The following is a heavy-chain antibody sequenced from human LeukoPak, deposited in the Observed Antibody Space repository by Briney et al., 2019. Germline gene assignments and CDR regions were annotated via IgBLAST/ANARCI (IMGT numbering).Heavy chain of an antibody. V-gene: IGHV3-23*01. CDR3: AKGYYDSSGYYVIGAFDI. J-gene: IGHJ3*02. D-gene: IGHD3-22*01. CDR2: ISGSGGST. Sequence: PGGSLRLSCAASGFTFSSYAISWVRQAPGKGLEWVSAISGSGGSTYYAESVKGRFTISRDSSKNTLYLQMNSLRAEDTAAYYCAKGYYDSSGYYVIGAFDIWGQGTMVTVSS. CDR1: GFTFSSYA.